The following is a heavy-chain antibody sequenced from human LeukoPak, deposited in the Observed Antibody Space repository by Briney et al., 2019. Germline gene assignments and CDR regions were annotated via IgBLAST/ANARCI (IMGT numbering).Heavy chain of an antibody. CDR1: GGSISSGSYY. V-gene: IGHV4-61*02. Sequence: PSETLSLTCTVSGGSISSGSYYWSWIRQPAGKGLEWIGRIYTSGSTDYNPSLKSRVTISVDTSKNQFSLKLSSVTAADTAVYYCARGGGDYDGFDYWGQGTLVTVSS. CDR3: ARGGGDYDGFDY. D-gene: IGHD4-17*01. CDR2: IYTSGST. J-gene: IGHJ4*02.